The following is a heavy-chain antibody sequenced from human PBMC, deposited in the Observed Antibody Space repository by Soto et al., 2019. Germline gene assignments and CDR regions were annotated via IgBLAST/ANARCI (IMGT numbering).Heavy chain of an antibody. CDR2: MSHSGGT. Sequence: QVQLQQWGAGLLKPSETLSLTCAVYGGFVSSGSYYWSWIRQPPGKGLEWIGEMSHSGGTHVNPSLKSRVTISVVTSKNQFSLKMSSVTAADTALYYCARVERGTATTVVDAFDIWGPGTMVTVSS. D-gene: IGHD1-1*01. J-gene: IGHJ3*02. V-gene: IGHV4-34*01. CDR1: GGFVSSGSYY. CDR3: ARVERGTATTVVDAFDI.